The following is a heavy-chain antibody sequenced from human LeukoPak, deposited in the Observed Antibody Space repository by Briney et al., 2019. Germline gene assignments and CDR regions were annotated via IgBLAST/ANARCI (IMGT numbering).Heavy chain of an antibody. CDR1: EFTFSSYD. J-gene: IGHJ6*02. Sequence: GGSLRLSCAASEFTFSSYDIIWVRQAPGKGLEWVSWITGSGGAVKYTDSVKGRFTISRDNAKKSVYLQMNSLRAEDTAVYYCARDPQGYSYGLYGMDVWGQGTTVTVSS. CDR2: ITGSGGAV. D-gene: IGHD5-18*01. CDR3: ARDPQGYSYGLYGMDV. V-gene: IGHV3-48*03.